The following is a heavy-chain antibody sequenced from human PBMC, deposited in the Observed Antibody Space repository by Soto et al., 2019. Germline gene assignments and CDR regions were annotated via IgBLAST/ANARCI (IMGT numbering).Heavy chain of an antibody. CDR3: ARDQGFTTFGVYDMYYHALHV. Sequence: ASVKVSCKASGYTFTSSGISWVRQAPGQGLEWLGWISTDNGNTNYAQHLQGRVSLTTDTSTSTAYMDLRSLRSDDTAVYYCARDQGFTTFGVYDMYYHALHVWVQVTTVTDCS. CDR1: GYTFTSSG. J-gene: IGHJ6*02. V-gene: IGHV1-18*01. D-gene: IGHD3-3*01. CDR2: ISTDNGNT.